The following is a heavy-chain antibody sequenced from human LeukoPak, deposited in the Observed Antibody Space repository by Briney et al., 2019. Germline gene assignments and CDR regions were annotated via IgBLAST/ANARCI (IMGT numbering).Heavy chain of an antibody. D-gene: IGHD3-22*01. CDR2: IYTSGST. CDR1: GDSISNYY. Sequence: PSETLSLTCIVSGDSISNYYWSWIRQPAGKGLEWIGRIYTSGSTNYNPSLKSRVTMSVDTSKNQFSLNLSSVTAADTAVYYCARRHYYDSSAYASDFDYWGQGTLVTVSS. V-gene: IGHV4-4*07. CDR3: ARRHYYDSSAYASDFDY. J-gene: IGHJ4*02.